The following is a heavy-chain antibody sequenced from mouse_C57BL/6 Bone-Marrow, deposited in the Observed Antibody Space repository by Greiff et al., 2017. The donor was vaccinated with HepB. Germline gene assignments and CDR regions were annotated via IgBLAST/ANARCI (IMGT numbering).Heavy chain of an antibody. CDR3: TTDYYDRSYGY. CDR1: GFNIKDDY. D-gene: IGHD1-1*01. V-gene: IGHV14-4*01. J-gene: IGHJ2*01. CDR2: IDPENGDT. Sequence: QLQQSGAEPVRPGASVKLSCTASGFNIKDDYMHWVKQRPEQGLEWIGWIDPENGDTEYASKVQGKATITADTSSNTAYLQLSSLTSEDTAGYYYTTDYYDRSYGYWGQGTTLTVSS.